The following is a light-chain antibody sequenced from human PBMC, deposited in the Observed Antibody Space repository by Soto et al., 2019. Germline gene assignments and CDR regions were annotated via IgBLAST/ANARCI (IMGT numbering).Light chain of an antibody. CDR1: QSFRGL. CDR2: DAY. V-gene: IGKV3-11*01. Sequence: EVVLTQSPVTLSLSPRERATLSCRASQSFRGLLAWYQQKPGQAPRLLIYDAYNRATGIPPRFSGSGSGTDFTLTISSLEPEDSAVYYCQQRHMWPITFGQGTRLRL. CDR3: QQRHMWPIT. J-gene: IGKJ5*01.